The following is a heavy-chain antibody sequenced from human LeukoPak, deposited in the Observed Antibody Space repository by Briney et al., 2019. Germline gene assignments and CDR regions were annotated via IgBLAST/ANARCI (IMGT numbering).Heavy chain of an antibody. V-gene: IGHV3-7*01. Sequence: GGSLRLSCAASGFTFSNYWMTWVRQAPGKGLEWVANIKPDGSEEYYVDSVKGRFTISRDNAKKSLYLQMNGLRAEDTAVYYCASPEWLPDSFDIWGQGTMVTVSS. J-gene: IGHJ3*02. CDR1: GFTFSNYW. CDR3: ASPEWLPDSFDI. D-gene: IGHD3-3*01. CDR2: IKPDGSEE.